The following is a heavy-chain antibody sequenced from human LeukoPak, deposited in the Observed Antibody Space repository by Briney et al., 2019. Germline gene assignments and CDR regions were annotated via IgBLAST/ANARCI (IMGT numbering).Heavy chain of an antibody. D-gene: IGHD7-27*01. CDR2: INPNSGGA. J-gene: IGHJ3*02. V-gene: IGHV1-2*02. Sequence: ASVKVSCKASGYTFTGYYMHWVRQAPGQGLEWMGWINPNSGGANFARKFQGRVTMTRDTSISTAYMELSSLRSDDTVVYYCARIARWGLDAFDIWGQGTMVTVSS. CDR3: ARIARWGLDAFDI. CDR1: GYTFTGYY.